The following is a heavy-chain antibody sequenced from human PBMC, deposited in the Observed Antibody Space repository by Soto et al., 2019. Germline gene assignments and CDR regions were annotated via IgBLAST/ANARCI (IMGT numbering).Heavy chain of an antibody. J-gene: IGHJ5*01. CDR1: AFTFSGHW. Sequence: EVQLVESGGGLVQPGGSLRLSCAASAFTFSGHWMHWVRQAPGKGLMWVSRIKNDGLTTSYADSVKGRFSISRDNAKNMLYLQMNSLRVEDTAVYYGAKSDWLDSSGQGTLVTFSA. CDR3: AKSDWLDS. CDR2: IKNDGLTT. V-gene: IGHV3-74*01.